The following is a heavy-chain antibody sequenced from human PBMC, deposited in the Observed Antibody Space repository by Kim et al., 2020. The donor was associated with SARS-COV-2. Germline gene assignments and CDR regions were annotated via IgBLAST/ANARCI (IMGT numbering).Heavy chain of an antibody. V-gene: IGHV3-48*03. D-gene: IGHD5-12*01. J-gene: IGHJ5*02. CDR3: ASRVPYSGYLA. CDR2: I. Sequence: IEYADSVEGRFTMSRDNAKKSVFRQMNSLRAEDTAVYFCASRVPYSGYLAWGPGTLVTVSS.